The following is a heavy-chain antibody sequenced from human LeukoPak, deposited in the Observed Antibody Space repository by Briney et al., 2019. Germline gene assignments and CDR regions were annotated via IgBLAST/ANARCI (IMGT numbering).Heavy chain of an antibody. CDR1: GFTFSSYT. CDR2: ISTSSIYI. CDR3: ARSLWFGDSNLDY. D-gene: IGHD3-10*01. V-gene: IGHV3-21*01. Sequence: GGSLRLSCAASGFTFSSYTMNWVRQAPGKGLEWVSSISTSSIYIYYADSLKGRFTISRDNAKNSLYLQMSSLRAEDTAMYYCARSLWFGDSNLDYWGQGTLVTVSS. J-gene: IGHJ4*02.